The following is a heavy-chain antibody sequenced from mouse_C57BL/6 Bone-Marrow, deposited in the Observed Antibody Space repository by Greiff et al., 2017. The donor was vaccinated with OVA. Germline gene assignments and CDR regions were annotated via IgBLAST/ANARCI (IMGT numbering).Heavy chain of an antibody. J-gene: IGHJ4*01. CDR1: GYTFTSYW. Sequence: QVQLQQSGAELVMPGASVKLSCKASGYTFTSYWMHWVKQRPGQGLEWIGEIDPSDSYTNYNQKFKGKSTLTVDKSSSTAYMQLSSLTSEDSAVYYCASSYYYGSSYAMDYWGQGTSVTVSS. D-gene: IGHD1-1*01. CDR2: IDPSDSYT. CDR3: ASSYYYGSSYAMDY. V-gene: IGHV1-69*01.